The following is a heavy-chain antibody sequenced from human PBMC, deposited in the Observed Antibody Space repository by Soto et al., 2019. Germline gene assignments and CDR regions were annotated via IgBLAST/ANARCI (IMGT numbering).Heavy chain of an antibody. CDR1: GGSVSSGSYY. CDR3: AREFKSSWLDDYYYYGMDV. D-gene: IGHD6-13*01. V-gene: IGHV4-61*01. CDR2: IYYSGST. J-gene: IGHJ6*02. Sequence: SETLSLTCTVSGGSVSSGSYYWSWIRQPPGKGLEWIGYIYYSGSTNYNPSLKSRVTISVDTSKNQFSLKLSSVTAADTAVYYCAREFKSSWLDDYYYYGMDVWGQGTTVT.